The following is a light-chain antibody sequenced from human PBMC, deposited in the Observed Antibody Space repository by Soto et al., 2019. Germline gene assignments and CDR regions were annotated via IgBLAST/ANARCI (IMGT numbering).Light chain of an antibody. CDR1: QSISSY. J-gene: IGKJ1*01. CDR2: KAS. V-gene: IGKV1-5*03. CDR3: QHYKSYPWT. Sequence: DIHMTQSLSSLSASVGYRVTITCRASQSISSYLNWYQQKPGKAPKFLMYKASNLESGVPSRFSGSGSETEFTLTISSLQPDDFAIYYCQHYKSYPWTFGQGTKVDIK.